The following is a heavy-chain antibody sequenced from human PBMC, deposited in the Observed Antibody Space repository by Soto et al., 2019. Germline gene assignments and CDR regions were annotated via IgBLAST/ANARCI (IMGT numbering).Heavy chain of an antibody. D-gene: IGHD3-3*01. J-gene: IGHJ4*02. V-gene: IGHV4-39*01. CDR2: IYYNGFT. CDR3: ARQGDFWSGSGDFDY. CDR1: GGSISSNNYY. Sequence: QLQLHESGPGLVKPSETLSLTCSVSGGSISSNNYYWGWIRQPPGKGLEWIGNIYYNGFTYYNPSLKSRVTISVDTSKNQFSLKLTSVPATDTAVYYCARQGDFWSGSGDFDYWGQGILVPVSS.